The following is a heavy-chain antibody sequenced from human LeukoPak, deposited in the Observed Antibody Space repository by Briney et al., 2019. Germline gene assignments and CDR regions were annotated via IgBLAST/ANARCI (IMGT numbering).Heavy chain of an antibody. V-gene: IGHV3-30-3*01. CDR3: ARAYGDYGEAFDD. CDR1: GFTFSSYA. CDR2: ISYDGSNK. J-gene: IGHJ4*02. D-gene: IGHD4-17*01. Sequence: GGSLRLSCAASGFTFSSYAMHWVRQAPGKGLEWVAVISYDGSNKYYADSVKGRFTISRDNSKNTLYLQMSSLRAEGTAVYYCARAYGDYGEAFDDWGQGTLVTVSS.